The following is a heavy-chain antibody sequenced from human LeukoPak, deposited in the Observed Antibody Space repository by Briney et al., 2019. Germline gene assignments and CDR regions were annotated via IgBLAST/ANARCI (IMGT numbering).Heavy chain of an antibody. D-gene: IGHD2-21*02. J-gene: IGHJ3*02. CDR1: GGSVSSGSYY. V-gene: IGHV4-61*01. Sequence: PSETLSLTCTVSGGSVSSGSYYWSWIRQPPGKGLEWIGYIYYSGSTNYNPSLKSRVTISVDTSKNQFSLKLSSVTAADTAVYYCARVRHIVVVTAREADGFDIWGQGTMVTVSS. CDR2: IYYSGST. CDR3: ARVRHIVVVTAREADGFDI.